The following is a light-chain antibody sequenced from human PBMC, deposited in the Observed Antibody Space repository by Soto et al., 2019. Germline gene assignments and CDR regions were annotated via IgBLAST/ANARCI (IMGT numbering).Light chain of an antibody. CDR1: QTIDNW. CDR2: KAS. CDR3: QQYHSYRT. Sequence: DIQMTQSPSTLSSSVGDTVTISCRASQTIDNWVAWYQQKPGKAPKLLISKASTLESGVPSRFRGSGSGTEFTLTISSLQPDDFATYYCQQYHSYRTFGQGTRWKS. J-gene: IGKJ1*01. V-gene: IGKV1-5*03.